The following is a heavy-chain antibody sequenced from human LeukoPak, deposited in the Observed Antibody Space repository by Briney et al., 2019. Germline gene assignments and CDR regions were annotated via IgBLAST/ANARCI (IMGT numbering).Heavy chain of an antibody. Sequence: PSETLSLTCSVSGYSFTSGHYWGWIRHPPGKGLEWIANIYHTGSAHYNPSLKSRVTISVDTSTNQFSLKLSSVTAADTAVYYCARYCTSTTCILRGFDYWGQGTLVTVSS. CDR1: GYSFTSGHY. J-gene: IGHJ4*02. D-gene: IGHD2-2*01. V-gene: IGHV4-38-2*01. CDR3: ARYCTSTTCILRGFDY. CDR2: IYHTGSA.